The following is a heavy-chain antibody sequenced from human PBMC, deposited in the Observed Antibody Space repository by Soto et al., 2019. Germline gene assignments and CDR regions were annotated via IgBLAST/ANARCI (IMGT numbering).Heavy chain of an antibody. CDR3: AREMVTYSPMWFYFDY. J-gene: IGHJ4*02. CDR1: GGSISSGDYY. Sequence: QVQLQESGPGLVKPSQTLSLTCTVSGGSISSGDYYWSWTCQPPGKGLEWIWYIYYGGSTYYNPSLRSRVSISLDTSKNQFSLKLSSVTAADTAVYYCAREMVTYSPMWFYFDYWGQGNLVTVSS. D-gene: IGHD5-18*01. CDR2: IYYGGST. V-gene: IGHV4-30-4*01.